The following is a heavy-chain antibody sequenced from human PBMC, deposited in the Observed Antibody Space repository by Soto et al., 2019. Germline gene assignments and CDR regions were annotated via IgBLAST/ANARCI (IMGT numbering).Heavy chain of an antibody. Sequence: EVQLVESGGCLVKPGGSLRLSCAASGFTFSSYSMNWVRQAPGKGLEWVSSISSSSSYIYYADSVKGRFTISRDNAKNSLYLQMNRLRAEDTAVYYCARGGYCSGGSCYVLGYWGQGTLVTVSS. CDR1: GFTFSSYS. V-gene: IGHV3-21*01. CDR3: ARGGYCSGGSCYVLGY. CDR2: ISSSSSYI. D-gene: IGHD2-15*01. J-gene: IGHJ4*02.